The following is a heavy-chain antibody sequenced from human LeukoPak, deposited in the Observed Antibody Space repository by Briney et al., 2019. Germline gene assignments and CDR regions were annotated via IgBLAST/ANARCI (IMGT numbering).Heavy chain of an antibody. J-gene: IGHJ4*02. V-gene: IGHV4-4*02. CDR3: ARASHDYGDYSHFDY. CDR2: IYHSGST. CDR1: GGSISSRNW. D-gene: IGHD4-17*01. Sequence: SETLSLTCTVSGGSISSRNWWSWVRQPPGKGLEWIGEIYHSGSTNYNPSLKTRVTISVDKSKNQFSLKLSSVTAADTAVYYCARASHDYGDYSHFDYWGQGTLVTVSS.